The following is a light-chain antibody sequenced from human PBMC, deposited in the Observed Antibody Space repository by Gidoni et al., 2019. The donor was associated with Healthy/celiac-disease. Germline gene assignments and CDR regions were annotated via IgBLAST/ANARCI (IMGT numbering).Light chain of an antibody. V-gene: IGKV1-39*01. CDR2: AAS. CDR3: QQSYSTPPLT. Sequence: DIQLTQSPSSLSASVRDRVTITCRASQSTSSYLNWYQQKPGKAPKLLIYAASSLQSGVPSRFSGSGSGTDFTLTISSLQPEDFATYYCQQSYSTPPLTFGGGTKVEIK. CDR1: QSTSSY. J-gene: IGKJ4*01.